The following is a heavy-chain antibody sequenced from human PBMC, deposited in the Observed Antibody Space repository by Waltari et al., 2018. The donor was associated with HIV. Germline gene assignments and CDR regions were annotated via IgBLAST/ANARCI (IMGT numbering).Heavy chain of an antibody. D-gene: IGHD6-6*01. CDR3: ARMRGYSRSPYNWYFDL. J-gene: IGHJ2*01. CDR2: MSPNSGNT. V-gene: IGHV1-8*01. Sequence: QVQLVQSGAEVKKPGASVKVSCKASGYTFPSYNINCVRQAAGQGLEGLGWMSPNSGNTGNAEKFQGRLSMTRDTSIGTAYMELSSLESEDTAVYYCARMRGYSRSPYNWYFDLWGRGTLVTVSS. CDR1: GYTFPSYN.